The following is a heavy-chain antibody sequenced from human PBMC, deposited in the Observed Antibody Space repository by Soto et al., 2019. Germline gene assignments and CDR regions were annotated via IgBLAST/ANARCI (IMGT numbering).Heavy chain of an antibody. V-gene: IGHV3-48*01. CDR3: ARGLAYWGGDCYRAFDC. CDR2: ISGNSRSI. CDR1: GFTFSSHS. D-gene: IGHD2-21*02. J-gene: IGHJ4*02. Sequence: EVQLVESGGGLVQPGGSLRLSCAVSGFTFSSHSMNWVRQAPGKGLEWISYISGNSRSIYYADSVRGRFTISRDNARNSLYLQMNSLTAEDTAVYYCARGLAYWGGDCYRAFDCWGQGTLVTVSS.